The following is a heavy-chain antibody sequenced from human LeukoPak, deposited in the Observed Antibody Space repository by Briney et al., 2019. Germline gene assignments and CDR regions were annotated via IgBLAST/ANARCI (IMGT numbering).Heavy chain of an antibody. J-gene: IGHJ4*02. V-gene: IGHV1-2*06. CDR3: ARCSKHYYGSGIPAPAFDY. CDR1: GYTFTNYY. D-gene: IGHD3-10*01. CDR2: INPNSGGT. Sequence: ASVKVSCKASGYTFTNYYMHWVRQAPGQGLEWMGRINPNSGGTNYAQKFQGRVTMTRDTSISTAYMELSRLRSDDTAVYYCARCSKHYYGSGIPAPAFDYWGQGTLVTVSS.